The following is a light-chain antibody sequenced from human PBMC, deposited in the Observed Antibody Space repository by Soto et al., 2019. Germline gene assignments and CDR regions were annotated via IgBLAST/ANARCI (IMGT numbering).Light chain of an antibody. J-gene: IGKJ5*01. CDR1: QSVSGN. Sequence: EIVMTQSPATLSLSPGEGATLSCRASQSVSGNLAWYQQKPGQAPRLLISGASTRATGIPARFSGSGSGTDFTLTISRLEPEDFAVYYCQQYGSSPPITFGQGTRLEIK. V-gene: IGKV3-20*01. CDR2: GAS. CDR3: QQYGSSPPIT.